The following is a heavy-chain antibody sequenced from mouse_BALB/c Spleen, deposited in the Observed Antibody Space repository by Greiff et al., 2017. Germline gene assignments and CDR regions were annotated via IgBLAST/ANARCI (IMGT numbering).Heavy chain of an antibody. Sequence: EVKLQESGPGLVKPSQSLSLTCSVTGYSITSGYYWNWIRQFPGNKLEWMGYISYDGSNNYNPSLKNRISITRDTSKNQFFLKLNSVTTEDTATYYCARGHAMDYWGQGTSVTVSS. CDR1: GYSITSGYY. J-gene: IGHJ4*01. V-gene: IGHV3-6*02. CDR2: ISYDGSN. CDR3: ARGHAMDY.